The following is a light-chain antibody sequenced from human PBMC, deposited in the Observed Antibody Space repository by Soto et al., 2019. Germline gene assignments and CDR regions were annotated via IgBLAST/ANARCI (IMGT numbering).Light chain of an antibody. CDR2: GAS. J-gene: IGKJ1*01. V-gene: IGKV3-15*01. CDR3: QQSFFAPPT. Sequence: EIVMTQSPATLSVSPGERATLSCRASQSVSSNLAWYQQKPGQAPRLLIYGASTRATGIPTRFSGSGSGTEFTLTISSLQSEDFALYYCQQSFFAPPTFGRGTKVEI. CDR1: QSVSSN.